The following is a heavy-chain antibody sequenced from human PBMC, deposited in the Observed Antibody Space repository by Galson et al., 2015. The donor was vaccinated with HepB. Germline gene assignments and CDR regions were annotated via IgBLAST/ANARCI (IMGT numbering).Heavy chain of an antibody. V-gene: IGHV3-30*18. D-gene: IGHD6-19*01. J-gene: IGHJ6*02. Sequence: SLRLSCAASGFTFSSYGMHWVRQAPGKGLEWVAVISYDGSNKYYADSVKGRFTISRDNSKNTLYLQMNSLRAEDTAVYYCAKDKVAGTPGGYYYYYGMDVWGQGTTVTVSS. CDR1: GFTFSSYG. CDR3: AKDKVAGTPGGYYYYYGMDV. CDR2: ISYDGSNK.